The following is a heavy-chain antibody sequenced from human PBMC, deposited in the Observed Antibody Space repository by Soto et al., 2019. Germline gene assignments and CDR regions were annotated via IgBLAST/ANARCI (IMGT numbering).Heavy chain of an antibody. CDR2: INHSGST. D-gene: IGHD2-2*01. Sequence: SETLSLTCAVYGGSFSGYYWSWIRQPPGKGLEWIGEINHSGSTNYNPSLKSRVTISVDTSKNQFSLKLSSVTAADTAVYYCARERVVPAAPPGRPHRAFDIWGQGTMVTVSS. V-gene: IGHV4-34*01. CDR3: ARERVVPAAPPGRPHRAFDI. CDR1: GGSFSGYY. J-gene: IGHJ3*02.